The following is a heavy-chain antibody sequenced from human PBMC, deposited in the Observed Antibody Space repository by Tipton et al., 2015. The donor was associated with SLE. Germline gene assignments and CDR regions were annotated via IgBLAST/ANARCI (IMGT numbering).Heavy chain of an antibody. D-gene: IGHD2-8*02. J-gene: IGHJ4*02. CDR2: ISLGGST. CDR3: ARLGYCTGDTVCFTGIDQ. V-gene: IGHV4-34*01. CDR1: GGSFSGYY. Sequence: TLSLTCAVYGGSFSGYYWSWIRRPPGKGLEWIGEISLGGSTNYNPSLERRLSISVDTSKSQFQFSLRLSSVTAADTAVYYCARLGYCTGDTVCFTGIDQWGQGTLVTVSS.